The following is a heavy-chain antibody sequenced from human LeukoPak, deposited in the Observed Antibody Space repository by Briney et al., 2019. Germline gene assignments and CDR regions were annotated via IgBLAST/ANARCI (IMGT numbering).Heavy chain of an antibody. D-gene: IGHD6-13*01. CDR2: INSDGSNT. CDR1: GFTFSSYW. CDR3: VTWGVEAGMDH. Sequence: GGSLRLSCAASGFTFSSYWMHWVRQAPGKGLVWVSRINSDGSNTIYADSVKGRFTISRDNAKKSMFLQMNSLRAEDTAVYYCVTWGVEAGMDHWGPGTLVTVSS. V-gene: IGHV3-74*01. J-gene: IGHJ4*02.